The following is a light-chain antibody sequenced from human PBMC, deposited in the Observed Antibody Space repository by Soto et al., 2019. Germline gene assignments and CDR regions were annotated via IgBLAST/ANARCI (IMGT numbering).Light chain of an antibody. CDR2: SHN. CDR3: AAWDDSLNGWV. CDR1: SSNIGSNP. Sequence: QSVLTQPTSASGTPGQRVTISCSGSSSNIGSNPVNWYQQLPGTAPKLLIYSHNQRPSGVPDRFSGSTSGTSASLAISGLQSEDETDYYCAAWDDSLNGWVFGGGTKLTVL. J-gene: IGLJ3*02. V-gene: IGLV1-44*01.